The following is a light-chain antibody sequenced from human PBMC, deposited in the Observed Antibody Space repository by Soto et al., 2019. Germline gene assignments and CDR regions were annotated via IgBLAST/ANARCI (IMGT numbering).Light chain of an antibody. V-gene: IGKV1-33*01. CDR3: QQFYDLPIT. CDR1: QDISDV. Sequence: DIQMTQSPSSLSASVGDRVSITCRASQDISDVLNWYQQQPGKAPKVLIYDASKLQTGVPSRFSGRGSGTHFNFTISSLQPDDSGTYYCQQFYDLPITFGQGTRLEIK. J-gene: IGKJ5*01. CDR2: DAS.